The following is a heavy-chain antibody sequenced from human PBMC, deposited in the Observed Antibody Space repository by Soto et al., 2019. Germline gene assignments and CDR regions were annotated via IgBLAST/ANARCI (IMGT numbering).Heavy chain of an antibody. V-gene: IGHV4-59*01. CDR3: ARHVRDSGSFHFDY. Sequence: SETLSLTCTVSGGSISSYYWSWIRQPPGKGLEWIGYIYYSGITNYNPSLKSRVTISVDTSKNQFSLKLSSVTAADTAIYYCARHVRDSGSFHFDYWGQGALVTVSS. CDR2: IYYSGIT. J-gene: IGHJ4*02. D-gene: IGHD1-26*01. CDR1: GGSISSYY.